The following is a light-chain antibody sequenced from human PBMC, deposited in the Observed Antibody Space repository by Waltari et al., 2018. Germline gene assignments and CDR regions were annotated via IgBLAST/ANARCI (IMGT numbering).Light chain of an antibody. J-gene: IGKJ1*01. CDR2: AAS. CDR3: YQYITYPIT. Sequence: DIEMTQSPSSLSASVGDRVTISCRASQDVNIYLAWFQQKPGQAPKSLISAASSLRSGVPSRFSGSGSRTDFTLTISSLQPEDFATYYCYQYITYPITFGQGTKVEIK. CDR1: QDVNIY. V-gene: IGKV1-16*01.